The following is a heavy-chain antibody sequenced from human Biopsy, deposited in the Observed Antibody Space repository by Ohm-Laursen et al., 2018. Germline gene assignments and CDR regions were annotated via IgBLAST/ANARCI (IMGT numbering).Heavy chain of an antibody. J-gene: IGHJ4*02. D-gene: IGHD2/OR15-2a*01. CDR3: ARVFCTSTTCYGLLDN. V-gene: IGHV1-18*01. CDR1: GYTFTSYD. Sequence: ASVKVSCKASGYTFTSYDISWVRQAPGQGLEWMGWISPYNDKTSYPPKLQDRVTMTADTSTNTAHMEWRSLRSDDTAVYYCARVFCTSTTCYGLLDNWGQGTVVTVSS. CDR2: ISPYNDKT.